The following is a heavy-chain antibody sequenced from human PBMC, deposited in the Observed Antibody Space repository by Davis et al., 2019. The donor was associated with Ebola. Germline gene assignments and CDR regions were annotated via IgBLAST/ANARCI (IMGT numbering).Heavy chain of an antibody. CDR3: AKLNTVTTWPVVGY. CDR1: GFTFNNYA. D-gene: IGHD4-11*01. J-gene: IGHJ4*02. V-gene: IGHV3-23*01. Sequence: GGSLRLSCAASGFTFNNYAMNWVRQAPGKGLEWVSGISGSGDSTYYADSVKGRFTMSRDNSKSTLYLQMNSLRAEDTAVYYCAKLNTVTTWPVVGYWGQGTLVTVSS. CDR2: ISGSGDST.